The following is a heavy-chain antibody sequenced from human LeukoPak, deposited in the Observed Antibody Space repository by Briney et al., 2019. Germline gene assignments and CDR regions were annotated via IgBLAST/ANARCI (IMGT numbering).Heavy chain of an antibody. Sequence: GGSLRLSCEGSGFTFSNYWMGWVRQAPGKGLQWVANIKTDGSEKYYVDSVKGRFTIPRDNARNSLYLQMDSLRPEDTAVYYCADGTTPDYWGQGTLVTVSS. CDR3: ADGTTPDY. V-gene: IGHV3-7*01. D-gene: IGHD4-11*01. CDR1: GFTFSNYW. CDR2: IKTDGSEK. J-gene: IGHJ4*02.